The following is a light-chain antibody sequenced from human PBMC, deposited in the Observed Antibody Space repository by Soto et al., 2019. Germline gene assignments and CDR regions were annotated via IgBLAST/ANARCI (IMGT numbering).Light chain of an antibody. V-gene: IGKV1-33*01. CDR2: DAS. CDR1: QDISNY. Sequence: DIQMTQSPSSLSASVGDRVTITCQASQDISNYLTWYQQKPGKAPKLLIYDASNLETGVPSRFSGSGSGTDFTVTISSLQPEDIATYYCQQYDNLPYTFGQGTKLEIK. J-gene: IGKJ2*01. CDR3: QQYDNLPYT.